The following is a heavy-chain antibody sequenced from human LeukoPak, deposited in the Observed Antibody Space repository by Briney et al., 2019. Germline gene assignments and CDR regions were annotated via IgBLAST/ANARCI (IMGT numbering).Heavy chain of an antibody. V-gene: IGHV4-34*01. CDR2: INHSGST. CDR1: GGSFSGYY. Sequence: SETLSLTCAVYGGSFSGYYWSWIRQPPGKGLEWIGEINHSGSTNYNPSLKSRVTISVDTSKNQFSLKLSSVTAAGTAVYYCARGARDIVVVPAAKPWFDPWGQGTLVTVSS. D-gene: IGHD2-2*01. J-gene: IGHJ5*02. CDR3: ARGARDIVVVPAAKPWFDP.